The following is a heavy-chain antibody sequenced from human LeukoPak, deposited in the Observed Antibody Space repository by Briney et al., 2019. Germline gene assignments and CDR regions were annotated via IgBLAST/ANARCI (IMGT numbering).Heavy chain of an antibody. V-gene: IGHV1-69*13. Sequence: SVKVSCKASGGTFSSYAISWVRQAPGQGLEWMGGIIPIFGTANYAQKFQGRVTITADESTSTAYMELSSLRSADTAVYYCARSKLLPGNWFDPWGQGTLVTVSS. J-gene: IGHJ5*02. CDR3: ARSKLLPGNWFDP. D-gene: IGHD2-15*01. CDR2: IIPIFGTA. CDR1: GGTFSSYA.